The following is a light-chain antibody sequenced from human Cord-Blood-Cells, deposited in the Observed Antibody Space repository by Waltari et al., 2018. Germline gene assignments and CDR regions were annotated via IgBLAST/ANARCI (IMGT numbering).Light chain of an antibody. V-gene: IGLV3-10*01. Sequence: SYELTQPPSVSVSPGQTARITCSGDALPKKYAYWYQQKSGQAPVLVIYEDSKRPSGSPERFSGSSSGTMATLTSSGAQVEDEADYYCYSTDSSGNHYVFGTGTKVTVL. CDR3: YSTDSSGNHYV. CDR2: EDS. J-gene: IGLJ1*01. CDR1: ALPKKY.